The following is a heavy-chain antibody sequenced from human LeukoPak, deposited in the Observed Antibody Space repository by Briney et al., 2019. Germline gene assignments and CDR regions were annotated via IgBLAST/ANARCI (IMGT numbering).Heavy chain of an antibody. CDR2: IIPIFGTA. V-gene: IGHV1-69*01. CDR1: GGTFSSYA. Sequence: ASVKVSCKASGGTFSSYAISWARQAPGQGLEWMGGIIPIFGTANYAQKFQGRVTITADESTSTAYMELSSLRSEDTAVYCCARGVAAALDAFDIWGQGTMVTVSS. J-gene: IGHJ3*02. D-gene: IGHD6-13*01. CDR3: ARGVAAALDAFDI.